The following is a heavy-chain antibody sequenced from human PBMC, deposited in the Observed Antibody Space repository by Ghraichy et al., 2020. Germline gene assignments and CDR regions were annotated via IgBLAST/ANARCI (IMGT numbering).Heavy chain of an antibody. D-gene: IGHD5-24*01. J-gene: IGHJ4*02. Sequence: SETLSLTCAVYGGSFSGYYWSWIRQPPGKGLEWIGEINHSGSTNYNPSLKSRVTISVDTSKNQFSLKLSSVTAADTAVYYCAREVGKDGYNYDYWGQGTLVTVSS. CDR3: AREVGKDGYNYDY. V-gene: IGHV4-34*01. CDR2: INHSGST. CDR1: GGSFSGYY.